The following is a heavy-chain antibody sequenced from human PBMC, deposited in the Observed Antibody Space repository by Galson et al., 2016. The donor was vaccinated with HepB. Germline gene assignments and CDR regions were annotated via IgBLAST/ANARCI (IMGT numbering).Heavy chain of an antibody. CDR3: AKDTACTRTSCPGFFDH. CDR1: GFTFSSYA. Sequence: SLRLSCAASGFTFSSYAMSWVRQAPGKGLEWVAFISSSGGYIRYADSVKGRFTISRDTSKNTLFLQMNNLRPEDTAVYFCAKDTACTRTSCPGFFDHWGQGTLVTVSS. J-gene: IGHJ4*02. V-gene: IGHV3-23*01. D-gene: IGHD2-2*01. CDR2: ISSSGGYI.